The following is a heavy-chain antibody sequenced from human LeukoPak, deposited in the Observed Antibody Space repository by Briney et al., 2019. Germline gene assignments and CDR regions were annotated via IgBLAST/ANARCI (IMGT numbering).Heavy chain of an antibody. CDR2: INPNSGGT. CDR1: GYTFIDYY. CDR3: ARASRQLVSY. V-gene: IGHV1-2*06. J-gene: IGHJ4*02. Sequence: GASVKVSCKASGYTFIDYYMHWVRQTPGQGLERMGRINPNSGGTNYAQKLQGRVTMTTDTSTSTAYMELRSLRSDDTAVYYCARASRQLVSYWGQGTLVTVSS. D-gene: IGHD6-6*01.